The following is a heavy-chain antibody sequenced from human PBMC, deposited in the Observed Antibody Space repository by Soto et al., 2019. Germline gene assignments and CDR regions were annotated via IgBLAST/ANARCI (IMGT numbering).Heavy chain of an antibody. Sequence: SETLSLTCAVYGGSFSGYYWSWIRQPPGKGLEWIGEMNHSGSTNYNPSLKSRVTISVDTSKNQFSLKLSSVTAADTAVYYCARGRPYYDFWSGYYYFDYWGQGTLVTVSS. CDR2: MNHSGST. D-gene: IGHD3-3*01. V-gene: IGHV4-34*01. CDR1: GGSFSGYY. J-gene: IGHJ4*02. CDR3: ARGRPYYDFWSGYYYFDY.